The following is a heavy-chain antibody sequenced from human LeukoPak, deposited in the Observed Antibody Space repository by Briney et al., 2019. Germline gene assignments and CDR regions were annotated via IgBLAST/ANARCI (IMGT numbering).Heavy chain of an antibody. CDR2: IIPIFGTA. J-gene: IGHJ5*02. D-gene: IGHD3-9*01. Sequence: SVKVSCKASGGTFSSYAISWVRQAPGQGLEWMGGIIPIFGTANYAQKFQGRVTITADESTSTAYMELSSLRSEDTAVYYCARGPLGRYFDWAWGQGTLVTVSS. CDR3: ARGPLGRYFDWA. V-gene: IGHV1-69*01. CDR1: GGTFSSYA.